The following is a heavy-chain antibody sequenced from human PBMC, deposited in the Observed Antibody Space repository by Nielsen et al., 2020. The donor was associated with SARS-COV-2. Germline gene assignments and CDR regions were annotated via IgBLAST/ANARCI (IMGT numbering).Heavy chain of an antibody. D-gene: IGHD6-6*01. CDR3: ARAGLGIAARPTYYYYGMDV. CDR1: GFTFSSYS. V-gene: IGHV3-21*01. Sequence: GESLKISCAASGFTFSSYSMNWVRQAPGKGLEWVSSISSSSSYIYYADSVKGRFTISRDNAKNSLYLQMNSLRAEDTAVYYCARAGLGIAARPTYYYYGMDVWGQGTTVTVSS. CDR2: ISSSSSYI. J-gene: IGHJ6*02.